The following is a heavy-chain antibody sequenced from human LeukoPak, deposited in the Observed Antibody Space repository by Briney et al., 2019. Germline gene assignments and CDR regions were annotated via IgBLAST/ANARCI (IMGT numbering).Heavy chain of an antibody. V-gene: IGHV3-23*01. CDR1: GFTFSSYA. D-gene: IGHD3-16*02. J-gene: IGHJ4*02. CDR2: ISGSGGST. Sequence: GGSLRLPCAASGFTFSSYAMSWVRQAPGKGLEWVSAISGSGGSTYYADSVKGRFTISRDNSKNTLYLQMNSLRAEDTAVYYCAKDPYDYVWGSYRYLGPVFDYWGQGTLVTVSS. CDR3: AKDPYDYVWGSYRYLGPVFDY.